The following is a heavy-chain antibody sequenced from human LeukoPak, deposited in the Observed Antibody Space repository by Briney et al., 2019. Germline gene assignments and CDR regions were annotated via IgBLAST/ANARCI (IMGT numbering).Heavy chain of an antibody. CDR3: ARVLRRYSSSWPTGY. D-gene: IGHD6-13*01. CDR2: INPSGGNT. Sequence: ASVKVSCKASGYTFTSYYMHWVRQAPGQGLEWMGIINPSGGNTGYAQKFQGRVTITRNTSISTAYMELSSLRSEDTAVYYCARVLRRYSSSWPTGYWGQGTLVTVSS. J-gene: IGHJ4*02. V-gene: IGHV1-46*01. CDR1: GYTFTSYY.